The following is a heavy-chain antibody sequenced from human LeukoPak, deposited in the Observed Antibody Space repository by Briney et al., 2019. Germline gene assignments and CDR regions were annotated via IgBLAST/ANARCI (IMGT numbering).Heavy chain of an antibody. CDR1: GFSFRASA. Sequence: GGSLRLSCVASGFSFRASAMNWVRQAPGKGLEWVSYIGSNDTPIYYSDSVRGRFTISRDNDNNSLYLQMNNLRTEDTAVYYCARIHSSSRDSWGRGTLATVSS. J-gene: IGHJ5*02. D-gene: IGHD6-6*01. CDR2: IGSNDTPI. CDR3: ARIHSSSRDS. V-gene: IGHV3-48*04.